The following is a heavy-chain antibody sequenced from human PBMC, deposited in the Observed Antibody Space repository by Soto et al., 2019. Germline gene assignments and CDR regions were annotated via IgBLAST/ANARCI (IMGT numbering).Heavy chain of an antibody. J-gene: IGHJ4*02. CDR3: PRDLGGYVDY. D-gene: IGHD2-15*01. V-gene: IGHV4-61*01. CDR2: KPYTGSP. Sequence: SETLSLTCSVSGDSVSSGSYHWSWIRQPPGKGLEWIGFKPYTGSPDYNPSLKSRVVISIDRSKNQFSLKLSSVTAADTAVYHCPRDLGGYVDYWGQGTLVTVSP. CDR1: GDSVSSGSYH.